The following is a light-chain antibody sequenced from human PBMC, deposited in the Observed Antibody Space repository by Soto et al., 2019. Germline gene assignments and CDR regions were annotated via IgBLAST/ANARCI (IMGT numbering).Light chain of an antibody. CDR1: QGVISY. J-gene: IGKJ4*01. CDR3: QLRGDWPPLT. Sequence: VLTQSPATLSLSPGERATLSCRASQGVISYIDWYQQKPGQAPRLLIYDAFNSATGVPARFSGSGSGTDFTLTISRLEPEDFAGYYCQLRGDWPPLTFGGGNKVAIK. V-gene: IGKV3-11*01. CDR2: DAF.